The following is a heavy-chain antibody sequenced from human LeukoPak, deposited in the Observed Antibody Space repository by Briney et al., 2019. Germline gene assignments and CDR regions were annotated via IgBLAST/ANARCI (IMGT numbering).Heavy chain of an antibody. V-gene: IGHV3-48*03. CDR3: ARRSGYYHYFDY. D-gene: IGHD3-3*01. CDR2: ISSSGRTP. J-gene: IGHJ4*02. Sequence: GGSLRLSCTASGFSFSSYGMNWVRQAPGKGLEWVSYISSSGRTPYYADSVKGRFTISRDNAKNSLYLQMNSLRAEDTAVYYCARRSGYYHYFDYWGQGTLVTVSS. CDR1: GFSFSSYG.